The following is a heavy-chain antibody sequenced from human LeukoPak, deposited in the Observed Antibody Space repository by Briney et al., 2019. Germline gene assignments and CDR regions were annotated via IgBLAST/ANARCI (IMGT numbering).Heavy chain of an antibody. CDR3: ASRTYVDRPEY. Sequence: PSETLSLTCAVSGYSISSGYYWSWIRQPPGKGLEWIGYIYKTGNTNYNPSLKSRVTISVDTSKNQFSLKLSSVTAADTAMYYCASRTYVDRPEYWGQGTLVTVSS. CDR2: IYKTGNT. CDR1: GYSISSGYY. D-gene: IGHD5-12*01. J-gene: IGHJ4*02. V-gene: IGHV4-61*01.